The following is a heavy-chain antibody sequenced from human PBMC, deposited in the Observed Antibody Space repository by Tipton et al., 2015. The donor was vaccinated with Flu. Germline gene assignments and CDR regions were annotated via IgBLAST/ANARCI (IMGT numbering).Heavy chain of an antibody. D-gene: IGHD3-16*01. CDR3: ARSWGSDAFDV. J-gene: IGHJ3*01. CDR2: ISYSGYT. CDR1: GTSISSYY. V-gene: IGHV4-59*08. Sequence: TLSLTCTVSGTSISSYYWSWIRQSPGKGLEWIGYISYSGYTNYNPSLKSRVTISMDMSKNQFSLNLPSVTAADTAMYYCARSWGSDAFDVWGRGTMVTVSS.